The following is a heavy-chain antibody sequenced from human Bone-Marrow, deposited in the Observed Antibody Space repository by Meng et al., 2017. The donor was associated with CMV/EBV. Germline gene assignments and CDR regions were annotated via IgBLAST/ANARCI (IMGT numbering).Heavy chain of an antibody. V-gene: IGHV1-46*01. Sequence: ASVKVSCKASGYTFTSYYMHWVRQAAGQGLEWMGIFNPSGGSTSYAQKFQGRLTMTSDTSTSTVYMELTSLRSADTAEYYRAREGEGGAARRHSGMDFWGQGTTVTVSS. J-gene: IGHJ6*01. CDR2: FNPSGGST. CDR1: GYTFTSYY. D-gene: IGHD6-6*01. CDR3: AREGEGGAARRHSGMDF.